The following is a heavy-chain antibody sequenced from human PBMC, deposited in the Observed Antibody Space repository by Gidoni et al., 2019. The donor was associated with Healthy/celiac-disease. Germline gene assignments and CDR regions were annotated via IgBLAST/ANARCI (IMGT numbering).Heavy chain of an antibody. CDR1: GFTFSSYG. V-gene: IGHV3-33*01. D-gene: IGHD3-16*01. CDR3: ARKWGSYGGVDY. CDR2: IWYDGSNK. Sequence: QVQLVESGGGVVQPGRSLRLSCAASGFTFSSYGMHWVRQAPGKGLEWVAVIWYDGSNKYYADSVKGRFTISRDNSKNTLYLQMNSLRAEDTAVYYCARKWGSYGGVDYWGQGTQVTVSS. J-gene: IGHJ4*02.